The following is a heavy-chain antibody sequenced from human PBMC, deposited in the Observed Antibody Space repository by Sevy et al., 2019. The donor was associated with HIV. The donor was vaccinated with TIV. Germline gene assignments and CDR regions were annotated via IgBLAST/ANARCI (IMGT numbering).Heavy chain of an antibody. J-gene: IGHJ4*02. D-gene: IGHD3-22*01. CDR2: IKSKIDGETT. CDR3: ATAPSYYDSAPFDY. Sequence: GGSLRLSCAVSGFTFNNAWMNWVRQAPGTGLQWVGLIKSKIDGETTDYAAPVKGRCTISRDDSKNTLFLQMNSLKIEDTAVYYCATAPSYYDSAPFDYWGPGTLVTVSS. V-gene: IGHV3-15*01. CDR1: GFTFNNAW.